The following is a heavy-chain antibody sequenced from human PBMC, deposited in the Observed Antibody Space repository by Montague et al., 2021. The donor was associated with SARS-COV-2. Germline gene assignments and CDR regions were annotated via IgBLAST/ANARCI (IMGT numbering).Heavy chain of an antibody. V-gene: IGHV4-39*07. D-gene: IGHD2-2*01. CDR1: GGSISSSSYY. Sequence: SETLSLTCTVSGGSISSSSYYWGWIRQPPGKGLEWIGSIYYSGRTYYNPSLKSRVTISVDTSKNQFSLKLSSVTAADTAVYYCAREPLERSHQLLWEVYYYYGVDVWGQGTTVTVSS. CDR3: AREPLERSHQLLWEVYYYYGVDV. J-gene: IGHJ6*02. CDR2: IYYSGRT.